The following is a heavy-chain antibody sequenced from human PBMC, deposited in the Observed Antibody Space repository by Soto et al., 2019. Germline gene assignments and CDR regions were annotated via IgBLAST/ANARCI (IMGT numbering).Heavy chain of an antibody. CDR1: GFTFSSYW. CDR2: IKQDGSEK. V-gene: IGHV3-7*01. D-gene: IGHD3-10*01. Sequence: EVQLVESGGGLVQPGGSLRLSCAASGFTFSSYWMSWVRQAPGKGLEWVANIKQDGSEKYNVDFVKGRFTISRDNAKNSLYLQMNSLRVEGTAVYYCARAYGSGSLSGYWGQGTLVTVSS. CDR3: ARAYGSGSLSGY. J-gene: IGHJ4*02.